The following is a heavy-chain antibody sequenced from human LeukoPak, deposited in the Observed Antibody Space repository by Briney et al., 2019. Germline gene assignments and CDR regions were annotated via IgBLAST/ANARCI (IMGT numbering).Heavy chain of an antibody. D-gene: IGHD1-26*01. V-gene: IGHV3-15*01. CDR3: TTWSLGAHLDY. CDR2: IKSKTDGGTA. CDR1: GFTLSNAW. J-gene: IGHJ4*02. Sequence: PGGSLRLSCAASGFTLSNAWMSWVRLAPGKGLEWVGRIKSKTDGGTADYAAPVNGRFTISRDDSKNTLYLQMNSLKTEDTAVYYCTTWSLGAHLDYWGQGTLVTVSS.